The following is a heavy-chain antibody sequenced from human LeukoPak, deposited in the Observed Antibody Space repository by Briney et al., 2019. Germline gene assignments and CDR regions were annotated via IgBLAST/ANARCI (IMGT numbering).Heavy chain of an antibody. J-gene: IGHJ5*02. CDR1: GFTFSSLW. D-gene: IGHD5-18*01. V-gene: IGHV3-7*03. CDR2: IKQDGSEV. Sequence: PGGSLRLSCVGSGFTFSSLWMSWVRQIPGKGLEWVANIKQDGSEVYYVDSVKGRFTISRDNAKNSLYLQMNSLRAEDTAVYYCARDMRIQLWLRFDPWGQGTLVTVSS. CDR3: ARDMRIQLWLRFDP.